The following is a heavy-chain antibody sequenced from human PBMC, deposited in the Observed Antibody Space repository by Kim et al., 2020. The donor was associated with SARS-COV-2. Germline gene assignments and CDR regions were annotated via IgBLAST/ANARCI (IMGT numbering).Heavy chain of an antibody. CDR3: ASGSAFASGSFYRHFDY. CDR1: GITFSDYW. D-gene: IGHD3-10*01. V-gene: IGHV3-7*01. J-gene: IGHJ4*02. CDR2: IKQDGSET. Sequence: GGSLRLSCAASGITFSDYWVTWARQAPGKGLEWVANIKQDGSETNYVDSVRGRFIISRDSAKNSVYLKMNSLRAEDTALYYCASGSAFASGSFYRHFDYWGQGTLVTVSS.